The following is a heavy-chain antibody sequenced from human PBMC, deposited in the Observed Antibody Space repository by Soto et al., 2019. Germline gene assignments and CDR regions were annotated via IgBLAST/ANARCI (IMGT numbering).Heavy chain of an antibody. J-gene: IGHJ6*02. Sequence: EVQLVQSGAEVKKPGESLKISCKASGYSFTNYWIGWVRQVPGKGLEWMGIVYPGDSYARYSPSFRGQVTISADKSINTAYLQWSSLEASDTAMYYCARCSSAGYYYYYYDLDVWGQGTTVTVSS. D-gene: IGHD6-6*01. CDR1: GYSFTNYW. CDR3: ARCSSAGYYYYYYDLDV. CDR2: VYPGDSYA. V-gene: IGHV5-51*01.